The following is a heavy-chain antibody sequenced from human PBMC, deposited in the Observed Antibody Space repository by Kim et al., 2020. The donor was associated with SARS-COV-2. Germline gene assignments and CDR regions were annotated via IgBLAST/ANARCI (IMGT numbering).Heavy chain of an antibody. V-gene: IGHV1-18*01. J-gene: IGHJ4*02. CDR2: ISAYDGNT. D-gene: IGHD6-13*01. Sequence: ASVKVSCKASGYTFSSYGISWVRQAPGQGLEWMGWISAYDGNTNYAQKLQGRVTMTTDTSTNTAYMELRSLRSDDTAVYYCARSEGAAAGTGGFDYWGQGTPVTVSS. CDR1: GYTFSSYG. CDR3: ARSEGAAAGTGGFDY.